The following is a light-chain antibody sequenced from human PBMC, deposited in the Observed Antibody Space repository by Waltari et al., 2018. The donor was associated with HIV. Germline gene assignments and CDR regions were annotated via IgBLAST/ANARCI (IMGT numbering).Light chain of an antibody. Sequence: EIVMTQSPATLSVSPGERATLSCRASQSIINNLAWYQHKPGQAPRLLISAASTRATGFPARFSGSGWGTEFTLTISSLQSEDSAVYYCQQYNNWPLTFGGGTK. J-gene: IGKJ4*01. CDR2: AAS. CDR3: QQYNNWPLT. V-gene: IGKV3-15*01. CDR1: QSIINN.